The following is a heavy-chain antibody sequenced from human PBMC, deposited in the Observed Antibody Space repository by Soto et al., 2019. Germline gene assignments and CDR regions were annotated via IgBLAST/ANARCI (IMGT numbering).Heavy chain of an antibody. CDR1: GFTFSSYG. CDR2: ISYDGSNK. Sequence: GGSLRLSCAASGFTFSSYGMHWVRQAPGKGLEWVAVISYDGSNKYYADSVKGRFTISRDNSKNTLYLQMNSLRAEDTAVYYCAKDSLRFWSGYPFGTTDYWGQGTLVTVSS. D-gene: IGHD3-3*01. V-gene: IGHV3-30*18. J-gene: IGHJ4*02. CDR3: AKDSLRFWSGYPFGTTDY.